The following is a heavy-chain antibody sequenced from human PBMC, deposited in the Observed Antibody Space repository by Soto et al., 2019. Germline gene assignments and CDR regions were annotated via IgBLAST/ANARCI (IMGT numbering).Heavy chain of an antibody. J-gene: IGHJ4*02. CDR2: IATHNYKT. CDR3: AKGSRMWTPDS. Sequence: QVQLVQSGAEVKKPGASVKLSCKASGYTFTDSAIHWVRQDPGQGLEWMGWIATHNYKTKYSEKFQGRVTITTDTSATTAYMELTSLRSEDTAMYYCAKGSRMWTPDSWGQGTLVTVSS. D-gene: IGHD2-21*01. CDR1: GYTFTDSA. V-gene: IGHV1-3*04.